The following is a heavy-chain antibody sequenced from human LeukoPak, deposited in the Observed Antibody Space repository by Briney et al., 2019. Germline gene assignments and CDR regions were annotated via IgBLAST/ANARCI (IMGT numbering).Heavy chain of an antibody. Sequence: SETLSLTCTVSGYSISSGYHWGWIRQPPGKGLEWIGTIHHSGSTYYNPSLKSRVTISVGTSKNQFSLKLSSVTAADTAVYYCARVDWTTDYWGQGTLVTVSS. V-gene: IGHV4-38-2*02. J-gene: IGHJ4*02. D-gene: IGHD3-9*01. CDR1: GYSISSGYH. CDR2: IHHSGST. CDR3: ARVDWTTDY.